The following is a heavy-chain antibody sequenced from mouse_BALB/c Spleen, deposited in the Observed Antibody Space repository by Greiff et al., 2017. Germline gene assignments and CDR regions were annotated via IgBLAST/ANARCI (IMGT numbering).Heavy chain of an antibody. CDR1: GYTFTSYW. CDR3: ATRGYFDY. J-gene: IGHJ2*01. CDR2: INPSTGYT. D-gene: IGHD3-3*01. V-gene: IGHV1-7*01. Sequence: VKLMESGAELAKPGASVKMSCKASGYTFTSYWMHWVKQRPGQGLEWIGYINPSTGYTEYNQKFKDKATLTADKSSSTAYMQLSSLTSEDSAVYYCATRGYFDYWGQGTTLTVSS.